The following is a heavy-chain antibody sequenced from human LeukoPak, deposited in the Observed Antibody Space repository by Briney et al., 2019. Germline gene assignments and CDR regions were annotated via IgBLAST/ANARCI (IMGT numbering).Heavy chain of an antibody. CDR3: ARLKFGVNSSDR. CDR2: ISVKNVDT. CDR1: GYEASAYTFPKYG. V-gene: IGHV1-18*01. J-gene: IGHJ4*02. D-gene: IGHD4-23*01. Sequence: GASVKVSCKASGYEASAYTFPKYGINWVRQAPGQGLEWMGWISVKNVDTKYAQKIQDRVTMATDTPTRTVYMELRSLRSDDTAVYYCARLKFGVNSSDRWGQGTLVTVSS.